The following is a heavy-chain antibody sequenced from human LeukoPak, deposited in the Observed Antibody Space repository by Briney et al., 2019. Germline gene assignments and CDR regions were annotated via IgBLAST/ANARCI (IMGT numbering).Heavy chain of an antibody. Sequence: SETLSLTCTVSGGSISSYYWSWIRRPPGKGLEWIGYIYYSGSTNYNPSLKSRVTISVDTSKNQFSLKLSSVTAADTAVYYCARDDPRTTNYGMDVWGKGTTVTVSS. J-gene: IGHJ6*04. CDR3: ARDDPRTTNYGMDV. V-gene: IGHV4-59*01. CDR1: GGSISSYY. CDR2: IYYSGST. D-gene: IGHD1-1*01.